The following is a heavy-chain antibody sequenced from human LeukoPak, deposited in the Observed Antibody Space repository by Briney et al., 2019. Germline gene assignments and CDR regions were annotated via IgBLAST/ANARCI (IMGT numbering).Heavy chain of an antibody. CDR3: ARVPPGFSDWYATYFDY. D-gene: IGHD6-19*01. V-gene: IGHV4-39*07. CDR2: IYYSGST. J-gene: IGHJ4*02. CDR1: GDSMSSSHYC. Sequence: SETLSLTCTVSGDSMSSSHYCWGWIRQPPGKGLEWIGSIYYSGSTYYNPSLKSRVTMSVDTSKKQFSLKLSSVTAADTAVYYCARVPPGFSDWYATYFDYWGQGTLVTVSS.